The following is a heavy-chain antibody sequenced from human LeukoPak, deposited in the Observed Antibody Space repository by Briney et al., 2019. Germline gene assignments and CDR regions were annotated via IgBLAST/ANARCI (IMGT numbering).Heavy chain of an antibody. J-gene: IGHJ5*02. CDR3: AREGYDSSGFFHWFDP. D-gene: IGHD3-22*01. V-gene: IGHV4-31*03. Sequence: SQTLSLTCTVSGGSISSGGYYWSWIRQHPGKGLEWIGYIYYSGSTHYNPSLKSRVTISVDTSKNQFSLKLSSVTAADTAVYYCAREGYDSSGFFHWFDPWGQGTLVTVSS. CDR1: GGSISSGGYY. CDR2: IYYSGST.